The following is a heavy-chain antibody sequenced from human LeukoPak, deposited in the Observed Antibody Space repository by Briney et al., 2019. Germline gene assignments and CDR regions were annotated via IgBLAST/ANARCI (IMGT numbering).Heavy chain of an antibody. D-gene: IGHD6-13*01. CDR3: ARAREPLVYTYYFDY. CDR1: HYSINSGYY. Sequence: SETLSLTCTVSHYSINSGYYWGWIRQPPGKGLEWIGRIYHSGGTYYNPSLKSRVTISVDTSKNQFSLKLSSVTAADTAVYYCARAREPLVYTYYFDYWGQGTLVTVSS. V-gene: IGHV4-38-2*02. J-gene: IGHJ4*02. CDR2: IYHSGGT.